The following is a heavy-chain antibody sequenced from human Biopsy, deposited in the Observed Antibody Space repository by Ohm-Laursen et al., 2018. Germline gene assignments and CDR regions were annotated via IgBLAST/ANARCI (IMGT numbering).Heavy chain of an antibody. CDR3: ARDYQPHLMTTYYYYYGMDV. CDR1: GYTFTTYG. V-gene: IGHV1-18*01. Sequence: ASVKVSCKASGYTFTTYGLSWVRQAPGQGLEWMGWISTYNRNTNYAQKLQGRVTMTTDTSTSTAYMELRSLRSDDTAVYYCARDYQPHLMTTYYYYYGMDVWGQGTTVTVSS. CDR2: ISTYNRNT. D-gene: IGHD2-2*01. J-gene: IGHJ6*02.